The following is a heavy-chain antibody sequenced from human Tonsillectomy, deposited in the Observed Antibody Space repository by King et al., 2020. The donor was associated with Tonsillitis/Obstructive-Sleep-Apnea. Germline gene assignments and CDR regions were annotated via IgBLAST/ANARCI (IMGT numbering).Heavy chain of an antibody. CDR2: IIPILGIA. Sequence: VQLVESGAEVKKPGSSVKVSCKASGGTFSSYAISWVRQAPGQGLEWMGRIIPILGIANYAQKFQGRVTTTADKSTSTAYMELSSLRSEDTAVYYCAREPLRVVGGFEFWGQGNMVTLS. D-gene: IGHD3-22*01. CDR1: GGTFSSYA. CDR3: AREPLRVVGGFEF. V-gene: IGHV1-69*09. J-gene: IGHJ4*02.